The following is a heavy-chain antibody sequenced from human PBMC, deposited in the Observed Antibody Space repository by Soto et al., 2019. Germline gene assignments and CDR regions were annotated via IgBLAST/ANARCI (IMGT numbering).Heavy chain of an antibody. CDR2: ISISSSYT. V-gene: IGHV3-11*06. CDR3: ASDGYYDSSGYRLGMDV. D-gene: IGHD3-22*01. J-gene: IGHJ6*02. Sequence: PGGSLRLSCAASVFTFSDYYMSLIRQAPGKGLECVSYISISSSYTNYADSVKGRFTISRDNAKNSLYLKMNSLREEETAVYYCASDGYYDSSGYRLGMDVWGQGTTVTVSS. CDR1: VFTFSDYY.